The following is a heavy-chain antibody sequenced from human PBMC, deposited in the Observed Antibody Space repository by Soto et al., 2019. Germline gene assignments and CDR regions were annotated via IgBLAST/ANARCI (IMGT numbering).Heavy chain of an antibody. CDR1: GFIFNNYG. Sequence: QVQLVESGGGVVQPGTSLRLSCEASGFIFNNYGMQWVRQAPGKGLEWVAVIWHDGRNYDYADSVKGRFTVSRDNSKNTLYLQINSLRDEDTAVYYCARDPGKDEAMDHCGQGTLVTVSS. V-gene: IGHV3-33*01. J-gene: IGHJ4*02. CDR3: ARDPGKDEAMDH. CDR2: IWHDGRNY.